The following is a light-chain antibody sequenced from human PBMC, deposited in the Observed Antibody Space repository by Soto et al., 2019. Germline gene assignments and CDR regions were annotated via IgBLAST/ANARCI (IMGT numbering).Light chain of an antibody. Sequence: QSVLTQPASVSGSPVQSITISCTGTSSDVGGYNYVSWYQHHPGKAPKLMIYDVSNRPSGVSNRFSGSKSGNTASLTISGLQAEDEADYYCSSYTSSSTDVFGTGTKVTVL. CDR2: DVS. J-gene: IGLJ1*01. CDR1: SSDVGGYNY. V-gene: IGLV2-14*03. CDR3: SSYTSSSTDV.